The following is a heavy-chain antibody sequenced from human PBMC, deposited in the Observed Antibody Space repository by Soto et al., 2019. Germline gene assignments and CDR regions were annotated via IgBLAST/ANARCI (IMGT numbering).Heavy chain of an antibody. J-gene: IGHJ2*01. CDR3: AKDRFTSTVRKYWFFDL. Sequence: EVQLLESGGGLVQPGGSLRLSCAASGFTFTNYAMTWVRQAPGKGLGWVSSISGGDGATSYADSVKGRFTISRDNSENTMFLQMNSLRPDDTAVYYCAKDRFTSTVRKYWFFDLWGRGTLVTVSS. CDR1: GFTFTNYA. CDR2: ISGGDGAT. D-gene: IGHD3-10*01. V-gene: IGHV3-23*01.